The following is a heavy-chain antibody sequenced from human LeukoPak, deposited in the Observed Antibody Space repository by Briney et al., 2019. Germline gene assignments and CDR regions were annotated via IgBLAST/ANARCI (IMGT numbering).Heavy chain of an antibody. V-gene: IGHV3-23*01. CDR2: IRGSGTTT. CDR3: ATDDDDFLDLFEI. D-gene: IGHD3-3*01. J-gene: IGHJ3*02. Sequence: GGSLRLSCAASGFTFSSYAMSWVRQAPGKGLEWVAGIRGSGTTTYYADSVKGRFTISRDNSKNTLYLQMNSLRDEDTAVYYCATDDDDFLDLFEIWGQGTMVTVSS. CDR1: GFTFSSYA.